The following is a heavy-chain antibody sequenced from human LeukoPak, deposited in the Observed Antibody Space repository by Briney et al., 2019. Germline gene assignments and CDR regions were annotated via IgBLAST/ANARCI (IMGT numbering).Heavy chain of an antibody. V-gene: IGHV4-39*07. CDR1: GGSISSSSYY. Sequence: SETLSLTCTVSGGSISSSSYYWGWIRQPPGKGLEWIGSIYYSGSTYYNPSLKSRVTISVDTSKNQFSLKLSSVTAADTAVYYCARDRNVGYCSSTSCPEHYNWFDPWGQGTLVTVSS. J-gene: IGHJ5*02. CDR3: ARDRNVGYCSSTSCPEHYNWFDP. CDR2: IYYSGST. D-gene: IGHD2-2*03.